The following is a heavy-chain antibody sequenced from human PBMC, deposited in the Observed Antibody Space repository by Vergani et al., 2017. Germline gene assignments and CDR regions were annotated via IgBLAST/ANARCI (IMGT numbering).Heavy chain of an antibody. Sequence: QVQLQESGPGLVKPSETLSLTCTVSGGSVSSGSYYWSWIRQPPGKGLEWIGYIYYSGSTNYNPSLKSRVTISVDTSKNQFSLKLSSVTAADTAVYYCARGVWFGENVYYYYXMDVWGKGTTVTVSS. D-gene: IGHD3-10*01. J-gene: IGHJ6*03. V-gene: IGHV4-61*01. CDR1: GGSVSSGSYY. CDR2: IYYSGST. CDR3: ARGVWFGENVYYYYXMDV.